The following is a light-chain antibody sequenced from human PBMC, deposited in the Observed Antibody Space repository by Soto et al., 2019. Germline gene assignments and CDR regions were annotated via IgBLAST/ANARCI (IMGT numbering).Light chain of an antibody. Sequence: DIQMTQSPSSLSASVGDRVTITCQASQDISNYLNWYQQKPGNAPKLLIYDASNLETGVPSMFSGGGSATYFTFTISSLQPEDIATYYCQQYDNLPLTFGGGTKVDIK. J-gene: IGKJ4*01. CDR3: QQYDNLPLT. CDR2: DAS. CDR1: QDISNY. V-gene: IGKV1-33*01.